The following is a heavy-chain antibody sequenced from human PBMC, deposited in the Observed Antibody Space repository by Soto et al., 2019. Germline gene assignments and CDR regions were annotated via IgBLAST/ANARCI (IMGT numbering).Heavy chain of an antibody. Sequence: EVQLLESGGGLVQPGGSLRLSCAASGFTFSNYAMSWVRQAPGKGLEWVSAISGSGGSTYYADSVKGRFTFSRDNSKKTLYLQMNSLRAEDTAVYYCARRTSGWSFDYWGQGTLVTVSS. CDR1: GFTFSNYA. V-gene: IGHV3-23*01. CDR2: ISGSGGST. J-gene: IGHJ4*02. D-gene: IGHD6-19*01. CDR3: ARRTSGWSFDY.